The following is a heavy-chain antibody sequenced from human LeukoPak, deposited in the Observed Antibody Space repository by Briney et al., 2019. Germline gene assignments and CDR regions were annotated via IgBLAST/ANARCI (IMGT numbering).Heavy chain of an antibody. Sequence: SETLSLTCTVSGGSISSYYWSWLRQPPGKGLEWIGYIYYSGSTNYNPSLKSRVTISVDTSKNQFSLKLSSVTAADTAVYYCARGAMIVSLSVPSPPRSGGMDVWGQGTTVTVSS. CDR3: ARGAMIVSLSVPSPPRSGGMDV. CDR2: IYYSGST. J-gene: IGHJ6*02. D-gene: IGHD3-22*01. CDR1: GGSISSYY. V-gene: IGHV4-59*01.